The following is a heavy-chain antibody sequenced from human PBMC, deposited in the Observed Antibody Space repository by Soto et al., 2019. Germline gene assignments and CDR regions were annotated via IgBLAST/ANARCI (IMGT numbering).Heavy chain of an antibody. V-gene: IGHV5-51*01. CDR1: GYSFTNYW. D-gene: IGHD6-19*01. CDR2: IYPVDSST. J-gene: IGHJ6*02. CDR3: VISRLIAVPFGMDV. Sequence: GESLKISCKASGYSFTNYWIGWVRQMLGKGLEWMAIIYPVDSSTRYSPSFQGQVSISVDRSITTAYLQWTSLKASDTAMYYCVISRLIAVPFGMDVWGQGTRVNVSS.